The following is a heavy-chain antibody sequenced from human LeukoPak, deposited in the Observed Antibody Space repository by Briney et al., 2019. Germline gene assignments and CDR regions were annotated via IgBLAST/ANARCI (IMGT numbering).Heavy chain of an antibody. J-gene: IGHJ6*03. CDR1: GGSISSSGYY. V-gene: IGHV4-39*01. CDR3: ARQVSDYFYYYIDV. CDR2: IYYSRTT. Sequence: SETLSLTCSVSGGSISSSGYYWNWIRQPPGKGLEWVGSIYYSRTTYYNSSLKSRVTISEDTSKNRFSLMLTSVTAADTAVYYCARQVSDYFYYYIDVWGEGTTVIVSS.